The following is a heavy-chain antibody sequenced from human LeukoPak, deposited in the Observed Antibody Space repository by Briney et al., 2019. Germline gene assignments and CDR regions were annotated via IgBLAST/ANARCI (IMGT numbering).Heavy chain of an antibody. V-gene: IGHV4-59*01. CDR1: GGSISSYY. D-gene: IGHD5-18*01. CDR2: IYYSGST. CDR3: ARDDGYSYGTLDY. J-gene: IGHJ4*02. Sequence: PSETLSLTCTVSGGSISSYYWSWIRQPPGKGLEWIGYIYYSGSTNYNPSLKSRVTISVDTSKNQFSLKLSSVTAADTAVYYCARDDGYSYGTLDYWGQGTLVTVSS.